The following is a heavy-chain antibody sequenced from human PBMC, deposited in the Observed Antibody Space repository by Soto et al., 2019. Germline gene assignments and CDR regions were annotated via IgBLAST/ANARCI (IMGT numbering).Heavy chain of an antibody. Sequence: QLQLQESGSGLVKPSQTLSLTCAVSGGSISSGGYSWSWIRQPPGKGLEWIGYIYHSGSTCYNPSLKSRVTISVDRSKNQFTLKLSSVTAADTAVYYCARAVLGGYDSDSQDYFDYWGQGTLVTVSS. J-gene: IGHJ4*02. CDR2: IYHSGST. V-gene: IGHV4-30-2*01. CDR3: ARAVLGGYDSDSQDYFDY. CDR1: GGSISSGGYS. D-gene: IGHD5-12*01.